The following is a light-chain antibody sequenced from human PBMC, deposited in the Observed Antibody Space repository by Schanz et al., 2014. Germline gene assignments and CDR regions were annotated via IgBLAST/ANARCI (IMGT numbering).Light chain of an antibody. CDR2: DVS. J-gene: IGLJ2*01. Sequence: QSALTQPASVSGSPGQSITISCTGTSSDVGTYNYVSWYQHHPGKAPKLMIYDVSDRPSGVSNRFSGSKSGNTASQTISGLQAEDEADYYSCSYAGDTTPVPFGGGTKLTVL. CDR1: SSDVGTYNY. V-gene: IGLV2-23*02. CDR3: CSYAGDTTPVP.